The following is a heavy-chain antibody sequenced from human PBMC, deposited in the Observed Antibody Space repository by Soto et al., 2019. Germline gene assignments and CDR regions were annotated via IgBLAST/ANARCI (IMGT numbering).Heavy chain of an antibody. Sequence: GGSLRLSCAASGFTFSGSAMHWVRQASGKGLEWVGRIRSKANSYATAYAASVKGRFTISRDDSKNTAYLQMNSLKTEDTAVNCSTVVVPTSDDAFDIWGQGTMVTVSS. V-gene: IGHV3-73*01. D-gene: IGHD3-10*01. J-gene: IGHJ3*02. CDR1: GFTFSGSA. CDR3: TVVVPTSDDAFDI. CDR2: IRSKANSYAT.